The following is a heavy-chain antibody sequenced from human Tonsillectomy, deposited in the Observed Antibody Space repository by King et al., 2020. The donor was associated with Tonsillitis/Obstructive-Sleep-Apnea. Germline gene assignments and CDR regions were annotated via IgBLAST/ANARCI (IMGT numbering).Heavy chain of an antibody. V-gene: IGHV1-69*04. CDR1: GGTFSSYA. CDR2: IIPILGIT. Sequence: QLVQSGAEVKKPGSSVKVSCKASGGTFSSYAISWVRQAPGQGLEWMGRIIPILGITNYAQKFQGRVTITAEKSTSTAYMELSSLRSEDTAVYYCARDEGGTFIVRFDYWGQGPLVTVSS. J-gene: IGHJ4*02. D-gene: IGHD2-21*01. CDR3: ARDEGGTFIVRFDY.